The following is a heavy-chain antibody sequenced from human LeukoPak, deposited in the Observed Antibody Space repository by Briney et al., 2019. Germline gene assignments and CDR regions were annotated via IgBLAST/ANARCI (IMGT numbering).Heavy chain of an antibody. D-gene: IGHD6-19*01. CDR3: ARGAQTVAGTDY. CDR2: IIPIFGTA. CDR1: GGTFSSYA. Sequence: SVKVSCKASGGTFSSYAISRVRQAPGQGLEWMGGIIPIFGTANYAQKFQGRVTITADESTSTAYMELSSLRSEDTAVYYCARGAQTVAGTDYWGQGTLVTVSS. V-gene: IGHV1-69*01. J-gene: IGHJ4*02.